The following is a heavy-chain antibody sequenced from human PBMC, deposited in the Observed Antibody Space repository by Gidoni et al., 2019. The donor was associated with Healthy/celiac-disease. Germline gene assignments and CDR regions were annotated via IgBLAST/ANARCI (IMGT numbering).Heavy chain of an antibody. CDR1: GGSISSRNW. Sequence: QVQLQESGPGLVKPSGTMSLTCAVCGGSISSRNWWSWVRQPPGKGLDGLGEIYHCGSTNYNPSLKSRVTISVDKSKNQFSLKLSSVTAAYTAVYYCARYQAVVVPAARGPADAFDIWGQGTMVTVSS. V-gene: IGHV4-4*02. D-gene: IGHD2-2*01. CDR2: IYHCGST. J-gene: IGHJ3*02. CDR3: ARYQAVVVPAARGPADAFDI.